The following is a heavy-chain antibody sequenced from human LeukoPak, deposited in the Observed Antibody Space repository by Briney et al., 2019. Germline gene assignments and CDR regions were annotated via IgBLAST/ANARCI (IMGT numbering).Heavy chain of an antibody. CDR1: GFTVSSNY. Sequence: PGGSLRLSCAASGFTVSSNYMSWVRQAPGKGLEWVSSISSSSYIYYADSVKGRFTISRDNAKNSLYLQMNSLRAEDTAVYYCAKARGMDVWGQGTTVTVSS. CDR2: ISSSSYI. D-gene: IGHD3-10*01. J-gene: IGHJ6*02. CDR3: AKARGMDV. V-gene: IGHV3-69-1*01.